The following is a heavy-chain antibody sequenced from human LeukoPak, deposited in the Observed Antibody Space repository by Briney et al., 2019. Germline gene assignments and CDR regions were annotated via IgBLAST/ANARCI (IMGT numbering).Heavy chain of an antibody. V-gene: IGHV3-53*01. J-gene: IGHJ6*02. CDR3: ARDVDYYDIVTGYYQHFGMDV. D-gene: IGHD3-9*01. Sequence: PGGSLRLSCAASGFTVSSHYMSWVRQPPGKGLEWVSIIYSGGTTYYADSVKGRFTISRDNSKNTLFLQMNSLRAEDTAVYYRARDVDYYDIVTGYYQHFGMDVWGQGTTVTVSS. CDR2: IYSGGTT. CDR1: GFTVSSHY.